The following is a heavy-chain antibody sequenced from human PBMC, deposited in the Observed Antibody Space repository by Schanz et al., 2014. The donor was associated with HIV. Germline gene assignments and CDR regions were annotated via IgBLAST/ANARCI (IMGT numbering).Heavy chain of an antibody. CDR2: IIPIFGTA. Sequence: QLQLAQSGAEVKKPGSSVKLSCKASGGTFSNYAISWVRQAPGQGLEWMGGIIPIFGTANYAQKFQGRVTIIADESTSTAYMELSSLRSADTAVYFCARAAFSSEYYYGMDVWGQGTTVTVSS. V-gene: IGHV1-69*01. D-gene: IGHD3-3*02. J-gene: IGHJ6*02. CDR3: ARAAFSSEYYYGMDV. CDR1: GGTFSNYA.